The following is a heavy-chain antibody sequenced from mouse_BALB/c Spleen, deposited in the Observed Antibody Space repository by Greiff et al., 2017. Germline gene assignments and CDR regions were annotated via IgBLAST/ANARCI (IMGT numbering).Heavy chain of an antibody. CDR3: ARGANYAFDY. V-gene: IGHV5-15*02. Sequence: EVKLVESGGGLVQPGGSRKLSCAASGFTFSDYGMAWIRQAPGKGPEWVAFISNLAYSIYYADTVTGRFTISRENAKNTLYLEMSSLRSEDTAMYYCARGANYAFDYWGQGTTLTVSS. CDR2: ISNLAYSI. D-gene: IGHD2-1*01. CDR1: GFTFSDYG. J-gene: IGHJ2*01.